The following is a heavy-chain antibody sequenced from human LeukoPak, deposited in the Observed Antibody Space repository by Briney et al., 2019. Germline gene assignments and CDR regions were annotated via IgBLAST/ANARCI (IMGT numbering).Heavy chain of an antibody. CDR3: ARVGTWELQRVFDF. CDR1: GFAFSDYW. Sequence: GGSLRLSCATFGFAFSDYWMTWVHQVPGKGLEWVANINREGNEKYYVDSVKGRFTISRDNAKNSVDLQMDSLRVEDTAVYYCARVGTWELQRVFDFWGQGTLVTVSS. V-gene: IGHV3-7*01. CDR2: INREGNEK. J-gene: IGHJ4*02. D-gene: IGHD1-26*01.